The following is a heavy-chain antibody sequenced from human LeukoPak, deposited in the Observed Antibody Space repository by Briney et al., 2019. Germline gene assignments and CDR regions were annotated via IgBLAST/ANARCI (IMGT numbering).Heavy chain of an antibody. V-gene: IGHV4-4*09. CDR2: IYSSGNT. CDR3: AIHTSVDISSFRDV. J-gene: IGHJ6*04. D-gene: IGHD5/OR15-5a*01. Sequence: SETLSLTCTVSGDSFNAYYWRWITQPPGRGLVCIVYIYSSGNTNYNPSLKSRVTISVGNSKKQHSLKLTSVTAADTAVYYCAIHTSVDISSFRDVWGKGTTVSVFS. CDR1: GDSFNAYY.